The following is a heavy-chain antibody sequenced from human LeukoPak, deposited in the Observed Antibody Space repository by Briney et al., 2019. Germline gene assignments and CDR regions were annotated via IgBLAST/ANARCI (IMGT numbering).Heavy chain of an antibody. Sequence: GESLKISCMGSGYSFSNYWIGWVRQMPGKGLEWMGIIYPDESNIRYSPSFQGQVTISVDKSISTAYLQWSSLKASDTAMYYCARHNRLGASLDYWGQGTLVTVSS. V-gene: IGHV5-51*01. D-gene: IGHD1-26*01. CDR2: IYPDESNI. J-gene: IGHJ4*02. CDR3: ARHNRLGASLDY. CDR1: GYSFSNYW.